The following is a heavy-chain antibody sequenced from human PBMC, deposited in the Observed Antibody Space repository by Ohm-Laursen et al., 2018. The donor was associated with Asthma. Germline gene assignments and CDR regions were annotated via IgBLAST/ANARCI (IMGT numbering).Heavy chain of an antibody. Sequence: ASVKVSCKASGYTFTGYYMHWVRQAPGQGLEWMGRINPNSGGTNYAQKFQGRVTMTRDTSISTAYMELSRLRSDDTAVYYCARVAYYYDSSGYYFFDYWGQGSLVIVSS. CDR3: ARVAYYYDSSGYYFFDY. CDR1: GYTFTGYY. V-gene: IGHV1-2*06. D-gene: IGHD3-22*01. CDR2: INPNSGGT. J-gene: IGHJ4*02.